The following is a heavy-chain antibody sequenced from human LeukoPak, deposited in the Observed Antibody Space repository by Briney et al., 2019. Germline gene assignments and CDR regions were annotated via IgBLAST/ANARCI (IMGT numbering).Heavy chain of an antibody. V-gene: IGHV3-7*01. Sequence: PGGSLRLSCAASGFTFSSYWMSWVRQAPGKGLEWVANIKQDGSEKYYVDSVKGRFTISRDNAKNSLYLQINSLRAEDTAVYYCARGFQGARGWAYDYWGQGTLVTVSS. D-gene: IGHD6-19*01. J-gene: IGHJ4*02. CDR2: IKQDGSEK. CDR1: GFTFSSYW. CDR3: ARGFQGARGWAYDY.